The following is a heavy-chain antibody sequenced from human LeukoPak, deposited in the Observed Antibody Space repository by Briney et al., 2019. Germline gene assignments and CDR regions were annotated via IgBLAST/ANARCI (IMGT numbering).Heavy chain of an antibody. J-gene: IGHJ2*01. CDR3: ARHPAGYWYFDL. D-gene: IGHD6-13*01. V-gene: IGHV4-61*05. CDR1: GGSISSSSYY. Sequence: SETLSLTCTVSGGSISSSSYYWSWIRQPPGKGLEWIGYIYYSGSTNYNPSLKSRVTISVDTSKNQFSLKLSSVTAADTAVYYCARHPAGYWYFDLWGRGTLVTVSS. CDR2: IYYSGST.